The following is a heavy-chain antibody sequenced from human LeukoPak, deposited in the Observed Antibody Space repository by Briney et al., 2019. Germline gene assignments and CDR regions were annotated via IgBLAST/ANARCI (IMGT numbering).Heavy chain of an antibody. CDR3: AKGYSSGWYDFDS. CDR2: IWYDGGNK. CDR1: GFTFSSYG. V-gene: IGHV3-33*06. D-gene: IGHD6-19*01. J-gene: IGHJ4*02. Sequence: PGRSLRFSCEASGFTFSSYGMHWVRQAPGKGLEWVAVIWYDGGNKYYGDSVKGRFTISRDNSKNTLYLQMNSLRADDTAVYYCAKGYSSGWYDFDSWGQGTLVTVAS.